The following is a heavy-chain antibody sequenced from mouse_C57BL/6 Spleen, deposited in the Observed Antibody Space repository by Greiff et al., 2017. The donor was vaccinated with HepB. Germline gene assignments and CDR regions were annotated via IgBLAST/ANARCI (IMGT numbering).Heavy chain of an antibody. CDR3: TLFSTTVVATRFAY. V-gene: IGHV1-15*01. CDR2: IDPESGGT. CDR1: GYTFTDYE. J-gene: IGHJ3*01. Sequence: QVQLKQSGAELVRPGASVTLSCKASGYTFTDYEMHWVKQTPVHGLEWIGAIDPESGGTAYNQKFKGKAILTADKSSSTASMELRSLTSEDSAVYYCTLFSTTVVATRFAYWGQGTLVTVSA. D-gene: IGHD1-1*01.